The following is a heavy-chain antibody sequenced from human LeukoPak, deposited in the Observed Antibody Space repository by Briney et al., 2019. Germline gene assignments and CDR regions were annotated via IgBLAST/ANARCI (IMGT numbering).Heavy chain of an antibody. CDR2: INEDGSST. V-gene: IGHV3-74*01. CDR1: GFTVSNYW. CDR3: ARGRPHGNDY. Sequence: QPGGSLRLSCAASGFTVSNYWMHWVRQAPGKGLVWVSRINEDGSSTTYADSVKGRFSISRDNAKNTLYLQMNSLRVEDTAVYYCARGRPHGNDYWGQGTLVTVSS. J-gene: IGHJ4*02. D-gene: IGHD4-23*01.